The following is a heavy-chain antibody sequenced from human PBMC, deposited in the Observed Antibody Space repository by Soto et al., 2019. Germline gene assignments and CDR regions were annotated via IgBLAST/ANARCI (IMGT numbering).Heavy chain of an antibody. J-gene: IGHJ4*02. CDR1: GFTFSSHA. Sequence: PGGSLRLSCAASGFTFSSHAMSWVRQAPGKGLEWVSAISGSGDSTYYADSVKGRFTISRDNSKNTLYLQMNSLRAEDTAVYYCAKGTAYYDSSGYYLDYWGQGTLVTVSS. D-gene: IGHD3-22*01. CDR2: ISGSGDST. CDR3: AKGTAYYDSSGYYLDY. V-gene: IGHV3-23*01.